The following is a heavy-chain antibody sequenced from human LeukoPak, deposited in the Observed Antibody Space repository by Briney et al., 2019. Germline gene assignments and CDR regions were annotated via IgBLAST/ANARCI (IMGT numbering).Heavy chain of an antibody. CDR2: ISAYNGNT. D-gene: IGHD3-22*01. CDR3: ARDTTMIVVGEKWFDP. J-gene: IGHJ5*02. V-gene: IGHV1-18*01. CDR1: GYTFTSYG. Sequence: ASVEVSCKATGYTFTSYGISWVRQAPGQGLEWMGWISAYNGNTNYAQKLQGRVTMTTDTSTSTAYMELRSLKSDDTAVYFCARDTTMIVVGEKWFDPWGQGTLVTVSS.